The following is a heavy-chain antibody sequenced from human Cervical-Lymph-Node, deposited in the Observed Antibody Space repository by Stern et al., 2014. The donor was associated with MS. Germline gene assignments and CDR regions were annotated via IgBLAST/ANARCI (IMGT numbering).Heavy chain of an antibody. J-gene: IGHJ4*02. Sequence: QVTLKESGPTVVIPSQTLTLTFTFSGFSLSTSGMGVGWIRQPPGKALEWLALIYWDDDTRYRPSLKSRLTITKDTSKNHVVLTMTDMEPVDTGTYYCAAGYCSGGYCYIHPFDYWGQGTLVTVSS. CDR2: IYWDDDT. CDR1: GFSLSTSGMG. CDR3: AAGYCSGGYCYIHPFDY. V-gene: IGHV2-5*02. D-gene: IGHD2-15*01.